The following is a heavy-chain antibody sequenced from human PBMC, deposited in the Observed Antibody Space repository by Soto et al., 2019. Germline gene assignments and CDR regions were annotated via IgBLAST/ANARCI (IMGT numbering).Heavy chain of an antibody. Sequence: QPVGSLRLSCAASGFTFSSYGMHWVRQAPGEGLEWVAVISYDGSNKYYADSVKGRFTVSRDNSKNTLFVQMSSLRGEDTAVYYCAKESYSSSSYYYGMDVWGQGTMVTVYS. CDR2: ISYDGSNK. CDR1: GFTFSSYG. CDR3: AKESYSSSSYYYGMDV. D-gene: IGHD6-6*01. V-gene: IGHV3-30*18. J-gene: IGHJ6*02.